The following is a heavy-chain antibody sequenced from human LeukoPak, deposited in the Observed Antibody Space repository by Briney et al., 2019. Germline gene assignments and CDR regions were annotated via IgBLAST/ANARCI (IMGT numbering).Heavy chain of an antibody. CDR3: AKDRRNPRRGFDY. Sequence: GGSLRLSCAASGFTFSTYGMHWVRQAPGKGLEWVSSISSSSSYIYYADSVKGRFTISRDNAKNSLYLQMNSLRAEDTAVYYCAKDRRNPRRGFDYWGQGTLVTVSS. J-gene: IGHJ4*02. CDR2: ISSSSSYI. CDR1: GFTFSTYG. V-gene: IGHV3-21*04.